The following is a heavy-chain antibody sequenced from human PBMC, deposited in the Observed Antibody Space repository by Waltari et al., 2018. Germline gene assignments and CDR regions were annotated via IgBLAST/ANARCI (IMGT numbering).Heavy chain of an antibody. CDR2: INHSETT. CDR3: ARLVRGGTMVRGHNRYFDL. CDR1: GGSFSGYY. D-gene: IGHD3-10*01. V-gene: IGHV4-34*01. Sequence: QVQLQQWGAGLLKPSETLSLTCAVYGGSFSGYYWSWIRQPPGKGLGWMGEINHSETTNYNPSLKVRVTISVDTSKNQFSLKLSSVTAADTAVYYCARLVRGGTMVRGHNRYFDLWGRGTLVTVSS. J-gene: IGHJ2*01.